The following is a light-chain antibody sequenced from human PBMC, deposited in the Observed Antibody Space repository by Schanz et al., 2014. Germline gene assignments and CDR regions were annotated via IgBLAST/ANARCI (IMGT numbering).Light chain of an antibody. CDR1: SSDVGGYKY. J-gene: IGLJ3*02. CDR3: CSYAGSRWV. Sequence: QSVLTQPPSASGSPGQSVTISCTGTSSDVGGYKYVSWYQQHPGKAPKLMIYEVSNRPSGVPDRFSGSQSGNTASLTISGLQAEDESDYYCCSYAGSRWVFGGGTKVTVL. CDR2: EVS. V-gene: IGLV2-8*01.